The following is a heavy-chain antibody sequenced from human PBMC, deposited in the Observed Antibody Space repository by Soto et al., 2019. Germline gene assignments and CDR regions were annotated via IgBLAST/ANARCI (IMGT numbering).Heavy chain of an antibody. Sequence: LSLTCTVSGGSISSSSHYWGWIRQTPGKGLEWIGNIHYSGSTYYNPSLKSRVTISVDTSKNQFSLKLSSVTAADTAVYYCARQRVYYDTYTYPDFWGQGTLVTVSS. D-gene: IGHD3-22*01. CDR1: GGSISSSSHY. V-gene: IGHV4-39*01. CDR2: IHYSGST. J-gene: IGHJ4*02. CDR3: ARQRVYYDTYTYPDF.